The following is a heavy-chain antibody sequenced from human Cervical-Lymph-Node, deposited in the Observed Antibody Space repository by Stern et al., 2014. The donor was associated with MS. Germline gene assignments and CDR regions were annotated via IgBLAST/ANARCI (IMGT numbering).Heavy chain of an antibody. CDR1: GYTFTRHH. D-gene: IGHD1-20*01. CDR2: INPSGGST. Sequence: QDQLVQSGAEVKKPGASVKVSCKASGYTFTRHHMYWVRQARGQGLEWMGIINPSGGSTSYAQKFQGRVTMTRDTSTSTVYMELSSLRSEDTAVYYCARDLTITGSYGMDVWGQGTTVTVSS. V-gene: IGHV1-46*03. CDR3: ARDLTITGSYGMDV. J-gene: IGHJ6*02.